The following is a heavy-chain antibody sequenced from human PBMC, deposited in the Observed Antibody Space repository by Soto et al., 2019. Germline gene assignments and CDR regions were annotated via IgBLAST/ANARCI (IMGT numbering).Heavy chain of an antibody. J-gene: IGHJ4*02. Sequence: PGGSLRLSCAASGFTFDDYAMHWVRQAPGKGLEWVAGITCDGSNKYYADSVKGRFTISRDNSKNSPYLQMNSLRAEDTAVYYCARGYSSGWFMILVYWGQGTLVTVSS. CDR3: ARGYSSGWFMILVY. V-gene: IGHV3-30*04. D-gene: IGHD6-19*01. CDR1: GFTFDDYA. CDR2: ITCDGSNK.